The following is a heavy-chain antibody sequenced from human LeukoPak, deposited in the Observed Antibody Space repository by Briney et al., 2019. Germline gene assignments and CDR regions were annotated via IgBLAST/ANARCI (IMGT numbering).Heavy chain of an antibody. CDR1: GYTFTSYY. D-gene: IGHD3-22*01. Sequence: GASVKVSCKASGYTFTSYYMHWVRQAPGQGLEWMGWINPNSGGTNYAQKFQGRVTMTRDTSISTAYMELSRLRSDDAAVYYCARDTYYYDSSGYWDYWGQGTLVTVSS. J-gene: IGHJ4*02. CDR3: ARDTYYYDSSGYWDY. CDR2: INPNSGGT. V-gene: IGHV1-2*02.